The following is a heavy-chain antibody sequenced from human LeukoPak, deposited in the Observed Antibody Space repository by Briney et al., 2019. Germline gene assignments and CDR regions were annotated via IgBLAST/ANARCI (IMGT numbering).Heavy chain of an antibody. D-gene: IGHD2/OR15-2a*01. CDR1: GGSISSYY. Sequence: SETLSLTCSVSGGSISSYYWNWIRQPPGKGLEWIGYIYYSGSTNYNPSLKSRVTISVDTSKNQFSLTLSSVTAADTAVYYCARAKISDAFDIWGQGTMVTVSS. CDR3: ARAKISDAFDI. V-gene: IGHV4-59*01. CDR2: IYYSGST. J-gene: IGHJ3*02.